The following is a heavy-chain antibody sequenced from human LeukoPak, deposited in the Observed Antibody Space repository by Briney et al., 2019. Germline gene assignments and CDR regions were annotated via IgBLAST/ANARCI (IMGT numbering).Heavy chain of an antibody. V-gene: IGHV3-48*04. Sequence: GGSLILSCAASGFSFSSYSMNWVRQAPGKGLEWVSYISSSGSTIYYADSVKGRFTISRDNAKNSLYLQMNSLRAEDTAVYYCAREGNYYGSGSYYRHAFDIWGQGTMVTVSS. D-gene: IGHD3-10*01. CDR3: AREGNYYGSGSYYRHAFDI. CDR1: GFSFSSYS. J-gene: IGHJ3*02. CDR2: ISSSGSTI.